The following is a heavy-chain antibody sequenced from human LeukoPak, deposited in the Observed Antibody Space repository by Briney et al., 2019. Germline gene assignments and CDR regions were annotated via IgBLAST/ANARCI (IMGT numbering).Heavy chain of an antibody. J-gene: IGHJ4*02. CDR2: IYGDDDK. D-gene: IGHD3-9*01. V-gene: IGHV2-5*02. CDR1: GFSLSTRGLG. CDR3: AHSSGGLRYFDWLPRSYELDY. Sequence: SGPTLMKSSETLTLTCTFSGFSLSTRGLGVGLIRQPPGKSLEWLALIYGDDDKRYSPSLKSKLTITKDTSKTQVVLTMTNMDPVHTATYYCAHSSGGLRYFDWLPRSYELDYWGQGTLVTVSS.